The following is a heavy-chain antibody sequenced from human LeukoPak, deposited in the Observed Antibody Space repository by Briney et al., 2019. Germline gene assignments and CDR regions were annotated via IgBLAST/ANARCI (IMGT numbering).Heavy chain of an antibody. CDR3: AKAGARYGSGSPIDY. D-gene: IGHD3-10*01. CDR1: GFTFSSYA. J-gene: IGHJ4*02. CDR2: ICGPGDSK. V-gene: IGHV3-23*01. Sequence: GGSLRLSCAASGFTFSSYAMTWVRQAPGKGLEWVSDICGPGDSKYYADSVKGRFTISRDNSNNTLYLQMNSLRAEDTAVYYCAKAGARYGSGSPIDYWGQGTLVTVSS.